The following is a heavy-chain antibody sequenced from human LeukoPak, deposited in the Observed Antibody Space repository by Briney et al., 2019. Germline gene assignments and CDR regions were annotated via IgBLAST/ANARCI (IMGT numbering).Heavy chain of an antibody. Sequence: SETLSLTCAVYGGSFSGYYWSWIRQPPGKGLEWIGEINHSGSTNYNPSLKSQVTISVDTSKNQFSLKLSSVTAADTAVYYCARAPYSLYYYGMDVWGQGTTVTVSS. CDR1: GGSFSGYY. CDR3: ARAPYSLYYYGMDV. CDR2: INHSGST. D-gene: IGHD4-11*01. V-gene: IGHV4-34*01. J-gene: IGHJ6*02.